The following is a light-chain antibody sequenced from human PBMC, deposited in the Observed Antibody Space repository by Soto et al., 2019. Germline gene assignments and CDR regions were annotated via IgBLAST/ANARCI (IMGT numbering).Light chain of an antibody. V-gene: IGKV1-12*01. CDR2: SAS. Sequence: DIQMTQSPSSVSASVGDRVTISFRASRGISSWLAWYQQKPGKTPNLLIYSASLLYIGVPSRNSSSGSGTDLTPTIKSLQPEDFSTYYCQQDDSFPLTYVPRAKVTIK. CDR3: QQDDSFPLT. CDR1: RGISSW. J-gene: IGKJ3*01.